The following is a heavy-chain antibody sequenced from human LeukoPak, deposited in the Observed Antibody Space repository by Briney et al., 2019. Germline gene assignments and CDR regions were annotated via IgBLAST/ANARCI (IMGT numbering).Heavy chain of an antibody. J-gene: IGHJ4*02. CDR3: ARLGDDTYYDFWSGYGGYFDH. CDR1: GGSISSSSYY. Sequence: PSETPSLTCTASGGSISSSSYYWGWIRQPPGKGLEWIGSIYYSGSTYYNPSLKSRVTISVDTSKNQFSLKLSSVTAADTAVYYCARLGDDTYYDFWSGYGGYFDHWGQGTLVTVSS. V-gene: IGHV4-39*01. CDR2: IYYSGST. D-gene: IGHD3-3*01.